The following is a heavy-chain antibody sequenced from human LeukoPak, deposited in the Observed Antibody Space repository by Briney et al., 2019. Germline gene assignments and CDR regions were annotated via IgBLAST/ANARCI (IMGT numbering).Heavy chain of an antibody. CDR3: AKSWAIYCSGGGCYSADDYFDY. V-gene: IGHV3-23*01. CDR1: GFTFSSYV. J-gene: IGHJ4*02. Sequence: PGGSLRLSCAASGFTFSSYVMTWVRQAPGKGLEWVSTISGSGGSTYYADSVKGRFTISRDNSKNTLYLQMNSLRAEDTAVYYCAKSWAIYCSGGGCYSADDYFDYWGQGTLVTVSS. CDR2: ISGSGGST. D-gene: IGHD2-15*01.